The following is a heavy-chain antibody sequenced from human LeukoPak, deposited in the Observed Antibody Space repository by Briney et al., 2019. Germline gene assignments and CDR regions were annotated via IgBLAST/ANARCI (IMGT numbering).Heavy chain of an antibody. V-gene: IGHV1-2*02. CDR2: INPDTGGR. J-gene: IGHJ5*02. CDR3: ARDVGGGWTNNYFDP. CDR1: GYTFTASY. D-gene: IGHD6-19*01. Sequence: ASVKVSCKSSGYTFTASYIHWLRQAPGQGPESMGWINPDTGGRNYAEKFQDRVTMTSDTSSSTAYMELSSLRSDDTAIYYCARDVGGGWTNNYFDPWGQGTLVTVSS.